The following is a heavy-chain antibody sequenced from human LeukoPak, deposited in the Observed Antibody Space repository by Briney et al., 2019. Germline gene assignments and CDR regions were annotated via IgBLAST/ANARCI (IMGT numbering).Heavy chain of an antibody. J-gene: IGHJ4*02. D-gene: IGHD6-13*01. Sequence: GESLKVSCEASGYSFTSYWIGWVRQMPGQGLEWIGILYPVESATRCSPSVQGQVTMSADKSISTCYLKWSALKASEPAIDYCARPTIAAAATDYWGQGTLVTVSS. CDR2: LYPVESAT. CDR3: ARPTIAAAATDY. V-gene: IGHV5-51*01. CDR1: GYSFTSYW.